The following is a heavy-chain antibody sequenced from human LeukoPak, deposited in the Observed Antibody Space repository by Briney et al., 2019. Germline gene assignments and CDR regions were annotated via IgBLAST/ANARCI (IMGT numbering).Heavy chain of an antibody. Sequence: PGGSLRLSCAASGFTFSSYGMHWVRQAPGKGLEWVAVIWYDGSNKYYADSVKGRFTISRDNSKNTLYLQVNSLRAEDTAVYYCAKTFGWPFYFDHWGQGTLVTVSS. CDR1: GFTFSSYG. CDR3: AKTFGWPFYFDH. V-gene: IGHV3-33*06. J-gene: IGHJ4*02. CDR2: IWYDGSNK. D-gene: IGHD2/OR15-2a*01.